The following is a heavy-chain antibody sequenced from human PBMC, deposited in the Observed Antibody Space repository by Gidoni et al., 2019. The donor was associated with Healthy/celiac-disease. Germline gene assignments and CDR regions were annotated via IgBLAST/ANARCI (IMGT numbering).Heavy chain of an antibody. CDR3: AREGGFRFDP. V-gene: IGHV4-59*01. CDR2: IYYSGST. J-gene: IGHJ5*02. Sequence: QVQLKEPGPGLVKPSETLSLPCPVPGGSISSYYWSWIRQPPGKGLEWIGYIYYSGSTNYNPSLKSRVTISVDTSKNQFSLKLSSVTAADTAVYYCAREGGFRFDPWGQGTLVTVSS. CDR1: GGSISSYY. D-gene: IGHD3-16*01.